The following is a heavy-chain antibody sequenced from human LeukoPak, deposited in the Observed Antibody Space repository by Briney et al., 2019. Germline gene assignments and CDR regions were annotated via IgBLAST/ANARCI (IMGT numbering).Heavy chain of an antibody. V-gene: IGHV3-30*04. J-gene: IGHJ6*03. D-gene: IGHD3-22*01. CDR3: ARAADYYDSSGQYYTDV. CDR1: RFTFSIYA. CDR2: ISYTGMYE. Sequence: GGSLRLSCAASRFTFSIYAMHWVRQAPGKGLEWVAVISYTGMYEYYADSVKGRFTISRDNSKNTLYLQMNSLRVDDTAVYYCARAADYYDSSGQYYTDVWGKGTTVTVSS.